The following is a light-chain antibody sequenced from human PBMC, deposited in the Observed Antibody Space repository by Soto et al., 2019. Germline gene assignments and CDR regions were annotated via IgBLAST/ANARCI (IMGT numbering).Light chain of an antibody. J-gene: IGKJ2*01. CDR1: QSVSSK. V-gene: IGKV3D-15*01. Sequence: EIVMTQSPATLSVSPGERATLSCRASQSVSSKLAWYQQKPGQAPRLLIYGASTRATGIPARFSGSGSGTEFTLTISSLQSEDFSVYYCQQYNNWPLYTFGQGTKLEIK. CDR2: GAS. CDR3: QQYNNWPLYT.